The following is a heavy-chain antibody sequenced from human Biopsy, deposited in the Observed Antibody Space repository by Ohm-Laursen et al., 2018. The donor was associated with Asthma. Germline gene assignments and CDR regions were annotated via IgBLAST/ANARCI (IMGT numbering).Heavy chain of an antibody. V-gene: IGHV2-5*02. Sequence: TQTLTLTCTFSGFSLRESGVGVGWIRQPPGKAPEWLAVIYWDDHVRYSPSLRTSLSITKDTSKNRVVLVMRNLRAGDTGTYFCAHTVPFYQNASYFDYWGPGTVVSVSS. J-gene: IGHJ4*01. CDR2: IYWDDHV. CDR1: GFSLRESGVG. D-gene: IGHD2-2*01. CDR3: AHTVPFYQNASYFDY.